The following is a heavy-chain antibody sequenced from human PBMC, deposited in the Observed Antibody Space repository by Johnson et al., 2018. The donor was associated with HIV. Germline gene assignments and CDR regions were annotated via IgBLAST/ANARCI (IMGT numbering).Heavy chain of an antibody. J-gene: IGHJ3*02. CDR2: ISYDGSNK. V-gene: IGHV3-30-3*01. CDR1: GFTFSSYA. D-gene: IGHD1-26*01. CDR3: ARVWSGSYYSNAFDI. Sequence: QVQLVESGGGVVQPGRSLRLSCAASGFTFSSYAMHWVRQAPGKGLEWVTIISYDGSNKYYADSVKGRFTISRDNSKNTLYLQMNSLRAEDTAVYYCARVWSGSYYSNAFDIWGQGTMVTVSS.